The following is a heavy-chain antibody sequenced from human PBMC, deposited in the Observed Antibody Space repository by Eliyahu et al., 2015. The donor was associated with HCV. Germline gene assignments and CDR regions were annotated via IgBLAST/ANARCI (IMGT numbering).Heavy chain of an antibody. CDR3: ARGRHGGYCSSTSCYSYYYYGMDV. J-gene: IGHJ6*02. D-gene: IGHD2-2*01. CDR1: GGSFSGXY. Sequence: QVQLQQWGAGLLKPSETLSLTCAVYGGSFSGXYWSWXRQPPGKGLEXIGEINHSGSTNYNPSXKSRVTISVDTSKNQFSLKLSSVTAADTAVYYCARGRHGGYCSSTSCYSYYYYGMDVWGQGTTVTVSS. V-gene: IGHV4-34*01. CDR2: INHSGST.